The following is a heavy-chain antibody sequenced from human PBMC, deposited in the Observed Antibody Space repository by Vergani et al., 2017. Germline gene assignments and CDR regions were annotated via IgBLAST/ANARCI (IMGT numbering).Heavy chain of an antibody. D-gene: IGHD3-3*01. J-gene: IGHJ5*02. CDR1: GGSISSGGYY. CDR3: ARRIKRLDWGGYANWFDP. V-gene: IGHV4-31*03. CDR2: IYYSGST. Sequence: QVQLQESGPGLVKPSQTLSLTCTVSGGSISSGGYYWSWIRQHPGQGLEWIGYIYYSGSTYYNPSLKSRVTISVDTSKNQFYLKLSPVTAAGTAVYYCARRIKRLDWGGYANWFDPWGQGTLVTVSS.